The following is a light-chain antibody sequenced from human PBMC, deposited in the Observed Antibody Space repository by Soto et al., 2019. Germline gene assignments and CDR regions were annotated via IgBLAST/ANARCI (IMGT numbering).Light chain of an antibody. CDR1: NIGYKS. V-gene: IGLV3-21*02. Sequence: SYELTQPPSRSGAPGQPARITCGGNNIGYKSVHWYQQRPGQAAVLLVYDDNRRHSGIPERFSGSNSGNTATLTLTRVEAGDEADYYCQVWDSSSDHHVFGTGTKVTVL. J-gene: IGLJ1*01. CDR3: QVWDSSSDHHV. CDR2: DDN.